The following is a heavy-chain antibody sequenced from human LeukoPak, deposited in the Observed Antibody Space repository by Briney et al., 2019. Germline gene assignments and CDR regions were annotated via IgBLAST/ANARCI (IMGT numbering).Heavy chain of an antibody. CDR2: IYPGDSDT. CDR1: GYSFTSYW. CDR3: ARHRYSSSWSVDP. D-gene: IGHD6-13*01. J-gene: IGHJ5*02. V-gene: IGHV5-51*01. Sequence: GESLKISCKGSGYSFTSYWIGWVRQLPGKGLEWMGIIYPGDSDTRYSPSFQGQVTISADKSISTAYLQWSSLKASDTAMYYCARHRYSSSWSVDPWGQGTLVTVSS.